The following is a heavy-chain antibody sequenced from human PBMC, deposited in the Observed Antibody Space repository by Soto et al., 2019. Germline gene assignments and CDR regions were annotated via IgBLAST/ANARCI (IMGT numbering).Heavy chain of an antibody. Sequence: SETLSLTCAVSGACIVIDKWHSWVRQPPGKGLEWIGEIYHSGSTNYNPSLKSRLTISVDKSKNQFSLNLSSVTAADTAVYYCARDFSGVRGVIGYYGIDVRGQGTTVT. CDR3: ARDFSGVRGVIGYYGIDV. CDR1: GACIVIDKW. V-gene: IGHV4-4*02. CDR2: IYHSGST. J-gene: IGHJ6*02. D-gene: IGHD3-10*01.